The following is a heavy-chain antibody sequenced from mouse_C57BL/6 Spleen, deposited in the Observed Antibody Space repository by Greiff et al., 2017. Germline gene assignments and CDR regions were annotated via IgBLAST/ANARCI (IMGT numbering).Heavy chain of an antibody. V-gene: IGHV5-4*01. CDR3: ARDPYYYGSSSYWYFDV. CDR1: GFTFSSYA. D-gene: IGHD1-1*01. J-gene: IGHJ1*03. Sequence: EVKLEESGGGLVKPGGSLKLSCAASGFTFSSYAMSWVRQTPEKRQEWVATISDGGSYTYYPDNVKGRFTISRDNAKNNLYLQMSHLKSEDTAMYYCARDPYYYGSSSYWYFDVWGTGTTVTVAS. CDR2: ISDGGSYT.